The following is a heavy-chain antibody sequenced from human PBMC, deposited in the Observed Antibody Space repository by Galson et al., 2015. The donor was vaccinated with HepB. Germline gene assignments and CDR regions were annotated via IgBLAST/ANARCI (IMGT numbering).Heavy chain of an antibody. V-gene: IGHV3-21*01. CDR1: GFTFSSYS. D-gene: IGHD5-24*01. J-gene: IGHJ6*02. Sequence: SLRLSCAASGFTFSSYSMNWVRQAPGKGLEWVSSISSSSSYIYYADSVKGRFTISRDNAKNSLYLQMNSLRAEDTAVYYCARDGDRDGSHQGATNLDYYYYGMDVWGQGPRSPSP. CDR2: ISSSSSYI. CDR3: ARDGDRDGSHQGATNLDYYYYGMDV.